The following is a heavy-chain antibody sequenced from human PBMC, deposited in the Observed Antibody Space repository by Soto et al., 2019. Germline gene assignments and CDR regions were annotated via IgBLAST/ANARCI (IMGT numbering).Heavy chain of an antibody. CDR2: IDPSDSYT. CDR1: GYSFTSYW. D-gene: IGHD4-4*01. J-gene: IGHJ6*02. Sequence: GESLKISCKGSGYSFTSYWISWARQMPGKGLEWMGRIDPSDSYTNYSPSFQGHVTISADKSISTAYLQWSSLKASDTAMYYCVRFSRATVTNTPPYYYYYYGMDVPGQATTVTVSS. V-gene: IGHV5-10-1*01. CDR3: VRFSRATVTNTPPYYYYYYGMDV.